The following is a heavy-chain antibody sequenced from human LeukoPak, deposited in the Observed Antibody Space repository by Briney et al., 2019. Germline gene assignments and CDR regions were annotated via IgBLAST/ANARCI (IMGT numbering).Heavy chain of an antibody. CDR2: IIPILGIA. Sequence: SVKVSCKACGGTFSSYTISWVRQAPGQGLEWMGRIIPILGIANYAQKFQGRVTITADKSTSTAYMELSSLRSEDTAVYYCARARTGTTNYYYYMDVWGKGTTVTVSS. CDR1: GGTFSSYT. CDR3: ARARTGTTNYYYYMDV. J-gene: IGHJ6*03. D-gene: IGHD1-7*01. V-gene: IGHV1-69*02.